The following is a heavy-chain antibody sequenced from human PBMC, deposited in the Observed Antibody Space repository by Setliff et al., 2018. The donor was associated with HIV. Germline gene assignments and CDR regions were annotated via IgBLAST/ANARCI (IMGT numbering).Heavy chain of an antibody. V-gene: IGHV1-3*01. CDR2: INPGNGNT. J-gene: IGHJ3*02. D-gene: IGHD2-21*02. Sequence: ASVKVSCKASGYTFTNYAIHWVRQAPGQRLEWMGWINPGNGNTKYSQKFQGRVTITRDTSATTAYMELSSLRSEDTAIFYCAREPIGGDDAFDIWDQGTMVTVSS. CDR3: AREPIGGDDAFDI. CDR1: GYTFTNYA.